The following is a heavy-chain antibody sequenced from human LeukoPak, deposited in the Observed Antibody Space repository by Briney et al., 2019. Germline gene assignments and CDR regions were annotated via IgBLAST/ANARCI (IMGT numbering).Heavy chain of an antibody. D-gene: IGHD5-12*01. CDR3: ARSYSGYDY. J-gene: IGHJ4*02. CDR1: GFTISTYA. CDR2: ISSSGSTI. V-gene: IGHV3-11*01. Sequence: GGSLRLSCAVSGFTISTYAMSWIRQAPGKGLEWVSYISSSGSTIYYADSVKGRFAISRDNAKNSLYLQMNSLRAEDTAVYYCARSYSGYDYWGQGTLVTVSS.